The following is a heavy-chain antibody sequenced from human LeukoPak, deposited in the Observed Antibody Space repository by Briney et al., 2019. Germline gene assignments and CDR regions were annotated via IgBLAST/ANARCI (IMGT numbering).Heavy chain of an antibody. V-gene: IGHV4-59*01. J-gene: IGHJ4*02. Sequence: PSETLSLTCTVPGDSISGYYWSWIRQPPGKGLEWIGYIYYSGSTNYNPSLKSRVTISVDRSKNQFSLKVSSVTAADTAVYYCARSRSRGYSGDFDYWGQGTWSPSPQ. CDR1: GDSISGYY. D-gene: IGHD5-12*01. CDR2: IYYSGST. CDR3: ARSRSRGYSGDFDY.